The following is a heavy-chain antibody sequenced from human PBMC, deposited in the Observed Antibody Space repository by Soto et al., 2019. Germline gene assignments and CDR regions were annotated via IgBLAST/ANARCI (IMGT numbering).Heavy chain of an antibody. Sequence: GGSLRLSCVASGFTLSSYGMHWVRQAPGKGLEWVAVIGYDGSNKVYAESVKGRFTISRDNSKNTLYLQMNSLRGEDTAMYYCARDLASSGSRRWFDPWGQGTLVTVSS. V-gene: IGHV3-33*01. CDR1: GFTLSSYG. D-gene: IGHD3-22*01. J-gene: IGHJ5*02. CDR2: IGYDGSNK. CDR3: ARDLASSGSRRWFDP.